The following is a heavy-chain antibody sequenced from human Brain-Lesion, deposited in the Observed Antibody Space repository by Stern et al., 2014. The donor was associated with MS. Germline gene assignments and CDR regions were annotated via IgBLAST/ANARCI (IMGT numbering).Heavy chain of an antibody. D-gene: IGHD2-2*01. CDR3: ARGRVVPGFQYYATDV. Sequence: QVQLVQSGPGLVKPSQTLSLSCTASGGSISSGGYYWSWLRQPPGKGLEWIGRIFNSGSTSYHPPLKRRVTPTINTSQNQFLPRVNSMTAADTAVYYCARGRVVPGFQYYATDVWGQGTTVIVSS. CDR1: GGSISSGGYY. CDR2: IFNSGST. V-gene: IGHV4-61*02. J-gene: IGHJ6*02.